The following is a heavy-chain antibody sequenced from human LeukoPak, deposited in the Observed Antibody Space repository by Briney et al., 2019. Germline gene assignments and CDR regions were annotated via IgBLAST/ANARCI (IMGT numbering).Heavy chain of an antibody. V-gene: IGHV1-2*02. CDR3: ARDPGGYYADY. CDR1: GYTFTSYG. CDR2: INPNSGGT. Sequence: ASVKVSCKASGYTFTSYGISWVRQAPGQGLEWMGWINPNSGGTNYARKFQGRVTITRDTSISTAYMELSRLRSDDTAVYYCARDPGGYYADYWGQGTLVTVSS. D-gene: IGHD3-22*01. J-gene: IGHJ4*02.